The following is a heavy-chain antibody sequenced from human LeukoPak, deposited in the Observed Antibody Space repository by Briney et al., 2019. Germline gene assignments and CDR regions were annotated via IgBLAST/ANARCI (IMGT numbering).Heavy chain of an antibody. Sequence: SQTLSLTCTVSGGAISSGGYYWSWIRQHPGNGLEWIGYIYYSGSTYYNPSLKSRVTISVDTSKNQFSLKLSSVTAADTAVYYCAARITMIVVENAFDIWGQGTMVTVSS. CDR2: IYYSGST. V-gene: IGHV4-31*03. CDR1: GGAISSGGYY. D-gene: IGHD3-22*01. J-gene: IGHJ3*02. CDR3: AARITMIVVENAFDI.